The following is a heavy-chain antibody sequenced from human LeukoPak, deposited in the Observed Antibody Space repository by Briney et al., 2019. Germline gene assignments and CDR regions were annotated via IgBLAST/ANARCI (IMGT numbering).Heavy chain of an antibody. CDR1: GGSISSYY. J-gene: IGHJ4*02. Sequence: PSETLSLTCTVSGGSISSYYWSWIRQPPGKGLEWIGYIYPTGGTNYNPSLKSRVTMSVDTSKNQFSLKLNSVTAADTAVYFCARFAYCGSGCWYYFDYWGQGALVTVSS. CDR3: ARFAYCGSGCWYYFDY. V-gene: IGHV4-4*09. D-gene: IGHD2-21*02. CDR2: IYPTGGT.